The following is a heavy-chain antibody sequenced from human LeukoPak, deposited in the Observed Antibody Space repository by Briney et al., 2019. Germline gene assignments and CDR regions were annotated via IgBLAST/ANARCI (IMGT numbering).Heavy chain of an antibody. Sequence: GGSLRLSCAASGFAFSTYGMQWVRQAPGKGLEWVAVISYDGKVKHYTDSVKGRLTISRDNSRNTLYLQMNSLGTEDTALYYCAKEIHPRSSNGWPFDYWGQGTLVTVSS. CDR2: ISYDGKVK. J-gene: IGHJ4*02. CDR1: GFAFSTYG. V-gene: IGHV3-30*18. CDR3: AKEIHPRSSNGWPFDY. D-gene: IGHD6-19*01.